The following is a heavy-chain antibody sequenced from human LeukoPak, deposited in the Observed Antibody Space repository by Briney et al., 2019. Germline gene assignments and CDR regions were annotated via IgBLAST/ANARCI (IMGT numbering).Heavy chain of an antibody. D-gene: IGHD6-19*01. Sequence: AETLSLTCTVSGYSISSGYYWGWIRQPPGKGLEGTGSIDHSGSTYYNPSLKSRATISVDTSKNQCSLKLSSVTAADTAVYYCVRGRYSSGWFKDKNWFDPWGQGIPVTVSS. CDR3: VRGRYSSGWFKDKNWFDP. V-gene: IGHV4-38-2*02. J-gene: IGHJ5*02. CDR2: IDHSGST. CDR1: GYSISSGYY.